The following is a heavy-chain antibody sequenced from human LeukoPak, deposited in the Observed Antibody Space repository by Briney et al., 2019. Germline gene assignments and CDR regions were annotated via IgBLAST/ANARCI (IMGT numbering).Heavy chain of an antibody. CDR1: GVSISSTSCY. J-gene: IGHJ3*02. D-gene: IGHD1-26*01. V-gene: IGHV4-39*02. Sequence: PSETLSLTCTVSGVSISSTSCYWGWIRQPPGKGLEGIGSIYSSGGTYYNPSLKSRVTISVDTSKSHFSLKLSSVTAADTAVYYCARLPNSGTYYDAFDIWGQGTMVTVSS. CDR2: IYSSGGT. CDR3: ARLPNSGTYYDAFDI.